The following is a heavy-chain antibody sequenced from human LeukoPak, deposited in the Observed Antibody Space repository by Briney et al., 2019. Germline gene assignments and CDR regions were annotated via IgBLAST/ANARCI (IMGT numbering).Heavy chain of an antibody. V-gene: IGHV5-10-1*01. CDR1: XYSFXNYW. Sequence: GESLKISCKGSXYSFXNYWISWVRXXPGKXXEWLGNIDPSDSYTKYSPSFQGHVTISADKSISTAYLQWSSLXASDTAIYYCAKGDGYDSDSWGQGTLVTVSS. CDR2: IDPSDSYT. CDR3: AKGDGYDSDS. D-gene: IGHD5-12*01. J-gene: IGHJ5*01.